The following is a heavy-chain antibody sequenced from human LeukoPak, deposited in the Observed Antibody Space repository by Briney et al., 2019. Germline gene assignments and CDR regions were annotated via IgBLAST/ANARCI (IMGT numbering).Heavy chain of an antibody. CDR2: INHSGST. J-gene: IGHJ5*02. V-gene: IGHV4-34*01. CDR3: ARVAGIAARRFRHNWFDP. D-gene: IGHD6-6*01. Sequence: SETLSPTCAVYGGSFSGYYWSWIRQPPGKGLEWIGEINHSGSTNYNPSLKSRVTISVDTSKNQFSLKLSSVTAADTAVYYCARVAGIAARRFRHNWFDPWGQGTLVTVSS. CDR1: GGSFSGYY.